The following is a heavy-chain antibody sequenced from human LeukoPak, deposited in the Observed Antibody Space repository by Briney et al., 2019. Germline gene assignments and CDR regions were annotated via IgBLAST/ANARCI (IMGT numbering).Heavy chain of an antibody. CDR2: ISYDGSNK. Sequence: PGGSLRLSCAASGFTSSSYAMHWVCQAPGKGLEWVAVISYDGSNKYYADSVKGRFTISRDNSKNTLYLQMNSLRAEDTAVYYCARMPSDYYDSSGHFDYWGQGTLVTVSS. CDR3: ARMPSDYYDSSGHFDY. V-gene: IGHV3-30-3*01. J-gene: IGHJ4*02. CDR1: GFTSSSYA. D-gene: IGHD3-22*01.